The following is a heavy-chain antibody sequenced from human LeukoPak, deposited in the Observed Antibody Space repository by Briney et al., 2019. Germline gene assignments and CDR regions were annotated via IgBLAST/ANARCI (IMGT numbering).Heavy chain of an antibody. CDR2: ISSSSSYV. Sequence: GGSLRLSCAASGFTFSSYSMNWVRQAPGKGLEWVSSISSSSSYVYYADSVKGRFTISRDNAKNSLYLQMNSLRAEDTAVYYCARELGTTWDYWGQGTLVTVSS. CDR1: GFTFSSYS. J-gene: IGHJ4*02. D-gene: IGHD3-16*01. V-gene: IGHV3-21*01. CDR3: ARELGTTWDY.